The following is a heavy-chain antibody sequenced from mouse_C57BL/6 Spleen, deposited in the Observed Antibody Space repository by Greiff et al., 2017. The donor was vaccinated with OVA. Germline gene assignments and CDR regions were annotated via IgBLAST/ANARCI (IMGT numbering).Heavy chain of an antibody. Sequence: VQLQQSGPGLVAPSQSLSITCTVSGFSLPSYGVSWVRQPPGTGLEWLGVIWGDGSTNYHSALISRLSISKDNSKSQVFLKLNSLQTDDTATYYCAKIPYYDYDDAMDYWGQGTSVTVSS. V-gene: IGHV2-3*01. D-gene: IGHD2-4*01. CDR2: IWGDGST. CDR1: GFSLPSYG. CDR3: AKIPYYDYDDAMDY. J-gene: IGHJ4*01.